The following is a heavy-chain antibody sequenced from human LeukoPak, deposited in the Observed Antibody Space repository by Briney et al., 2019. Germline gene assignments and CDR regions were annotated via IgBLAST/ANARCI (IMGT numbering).Heavy chain of an antibody. D-gene: IGHD3-9*01. CDR2: ISYDGSNK. CDR1: GFTFSSYA. Sequence: PGRSLRLSRAASGFTFSSYAMHWVRQAPGKGLEWVAVISYDGSNKYYADSVKGRFTISRDNSKNTLYLQMNSLRAEDTAVYYCARAQGRYFNWAYSDYWGQGTLVTVSS. J-gene: IGHJ4*02. V-gene: IGHV3-30-3*01. CDR3: ARAQGRYFNWAYSDY.